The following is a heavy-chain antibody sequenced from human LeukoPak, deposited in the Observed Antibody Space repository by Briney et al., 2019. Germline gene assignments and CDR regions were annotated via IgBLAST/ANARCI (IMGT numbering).Heavy chain of an antibody. CDR2: IYYSGST. Sequence: SETLSLTCTVSGGSISSYYWSWIRQPPGKGLEWIGYIYYSGSTSYNPSLKSRVTISVDTSKNQFSLKLSSVTAADTAVYYCARGVSVGNRGIYYYYMGVWGKGTTVTVSS. CDR3: ARGVSVGNRGIYYYYMGV. V-gene: IGHV4-59*12. J-gene: IGHJ6*03. D-gene: IGHD7-27*01. CDR1: GGSISSYY.